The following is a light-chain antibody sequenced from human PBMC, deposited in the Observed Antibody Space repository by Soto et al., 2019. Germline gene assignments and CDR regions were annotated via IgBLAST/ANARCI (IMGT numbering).Light chain of an antibody. V-gene: IGLV2-14*01. Sequence: VLPQPASVSGSPGQPMTITGTRTSGDISGYHYVSWYQQPPSKAPHLMIYEVSNRPSGVSSRFSGSKSGNTASPTISGLQAQDEADYYCSSYTSSFTWVFGGGTKVTAL. CDR3: SSYTSSFTWV. CDR1: SGDISGYHY. CDR2: EVS. J-gene: IGLJ3*02.